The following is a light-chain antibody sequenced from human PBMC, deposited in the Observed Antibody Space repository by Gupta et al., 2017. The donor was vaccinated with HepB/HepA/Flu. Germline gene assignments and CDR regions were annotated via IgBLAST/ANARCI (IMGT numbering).Light chain of an antibody. J-gene: IGKJ1*01. CDR2: WAS. CDR1: QSVFSSSTNKNY. Sequence: IVMTQSPDSLAVSLGERATINCKSSQSVFSSSTNKNYLAWYQQKPGRPPKLLIYWASTRESGVPDRFSGSGSGTDFTLTISTLQAEDVAVYYCQQYYTTPPTFGPGTKVEIK. CDR3: QQYYTTPPT. V-gene: IGKV4-1*01.